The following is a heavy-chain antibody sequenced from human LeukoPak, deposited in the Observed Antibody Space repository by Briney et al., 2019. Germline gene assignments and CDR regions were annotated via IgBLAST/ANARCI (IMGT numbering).Heavy chain of an antibody. Sequence: PGGSLRLSCAASGFTFSSYGMHWVRQAPGKGLEWVAVIWYDGSNKYYADSVKGRFTISRDNAKNSLYLQMNSLRAEDTAVYYCARGGGYAPVDYWGQGTLVTVSS. J-gene: IGHJ4*02. CDR3: ARGGGYAPVDY. D-gene: IGHD5-12*01. CDR1: GFTFSSYG. V-gene: IGHV3-33*01. CDR2: IWYDGSNK.